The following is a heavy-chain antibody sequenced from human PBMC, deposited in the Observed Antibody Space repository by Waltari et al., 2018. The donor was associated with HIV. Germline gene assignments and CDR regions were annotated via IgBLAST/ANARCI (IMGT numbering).Heavy chain of an antibody. D-gene: IGHD2-15*01. CDR2: IDPSDSYT. CDR1: GYSFTSYW. Sequence: GSGYSFTSYWISWVRQMPGKGLEWMGRIDPSDSYTTYSPSFQGHVTISADKSISTAYLQWSSLKASDTAMYYCARHESGGSGRQAWYFDLWGRGTLVTVSS. CDR3: ARHESGGSGRQAWYFDL. J-gene: IGHJ2*01. V-gene: IGHV5-10-1*01.